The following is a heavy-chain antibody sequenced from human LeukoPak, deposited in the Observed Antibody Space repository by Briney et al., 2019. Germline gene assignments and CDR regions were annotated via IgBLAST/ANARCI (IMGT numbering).Heavy chain of an antibody. CDR2: IIPILGIA. Sequence: ASVKVSCKASGGTFSSYTISWVRQAPGQGLEWMGRIIPILGIANYAQKFQGRVTITADKSTSTAYMELSSLRSEDTAVYYCAGDGGYDSSGYHTYYFDYWGQGTLVTVSS. CDR3: AGDGGYDSSGYHTYYFDY. D-gene: IGHD3-22*01. V-gene: IGHV1-69*04. J-gene: IGHJ4*02. CDR1: GGTFSSYT.